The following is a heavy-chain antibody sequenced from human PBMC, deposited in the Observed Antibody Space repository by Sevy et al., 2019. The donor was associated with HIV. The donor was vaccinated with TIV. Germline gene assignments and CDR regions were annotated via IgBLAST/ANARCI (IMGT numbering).Heavy chain of an antibody. CDR1: GFTFSSYG. V-gene: IGHV3-30-3*01. Sequence: GGSLRLSCAASGFTFSSYGMHWVRQAPGKGLEWVAVISYDGSNKYYADSVKGRFTISRDNSKNTLYLQMNSLRAEDTAVYYCARDRAGDGLDYWGQGTLVTVSS. J-gene: IGHJ4*02. D-gene: IGHD7-27*01. CDR2: ISYDGSNK. CDR3: ARDRAGDGLDY.